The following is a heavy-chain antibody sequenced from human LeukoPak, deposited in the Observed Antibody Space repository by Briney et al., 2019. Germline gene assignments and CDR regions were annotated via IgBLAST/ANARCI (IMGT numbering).Heavy chain of an antibody. Sequence: GASVKVSCKASGYTFTGYYMHWVRQAPGQGLEWMGWINPNSGGTNYAQKFQGRVTMTRDTSISTAYMELSRLRSGDTAVYYCARGGLYYDSSGYFGYFDYWGQGTLVTVSS. V-gene: IGHV1-2*02. CDR1: GYTFTGYY. D-gene: IGHD3-22*01. CDR2: INPNSGGT. CDR3: ARGGLYYDSSGYFGYFDY. J-gene: IGHJ4*02.